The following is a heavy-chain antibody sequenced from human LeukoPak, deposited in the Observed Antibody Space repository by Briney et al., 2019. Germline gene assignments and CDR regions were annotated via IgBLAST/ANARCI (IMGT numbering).Heavy chain of an antibody. CDR2: IIPILGIA. D-gene: IGHD6-19*01. V-gene: IGHV1-69*04. J-gene: IGHJ5*02. CDR3: ASCGGIAVAGQNWFDP. Sequence: ASVKVSCKASGGTFSSYAISWVRQAPGQGLEWMGRIIPILGIANYAQKFQGRVTITADKSTSTAYMELSSLRSEDTAVYYCASCGGIAVAGQNWFDPWGQGTLVAVSS. CDR1: GGTFSSYA.